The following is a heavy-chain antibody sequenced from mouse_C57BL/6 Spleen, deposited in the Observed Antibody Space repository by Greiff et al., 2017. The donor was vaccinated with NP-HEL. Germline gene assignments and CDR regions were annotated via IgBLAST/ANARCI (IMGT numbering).Heavy chain of an antibody. V-gene: IGHV5-9-1*02. J-gene: IGHJ3*01. D-gene: IGHD2-4*01. CDR2: ISSGGDYI. CDR3: TRDDYEGFAY. Sequence: EVMLVESGEGLVKPGGSLKLSCAASGFTFSSYAMSWVRQTPEKRLEWVAYISSGGDYIYYADTVKGRFTISRDNARNTLYLQMSSLKSEDTAMYYCTRDDYEGFAYWGQGTLVTVSA. CDR1: GFTFSSYA.